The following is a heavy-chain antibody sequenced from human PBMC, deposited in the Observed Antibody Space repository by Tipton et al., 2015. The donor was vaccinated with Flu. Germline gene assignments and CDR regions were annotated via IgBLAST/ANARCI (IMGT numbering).Heavy chain of an antibody. Sequence: GSLRLSCAASGFTFSIYAISWVRQAPGKRLEWISDISGGGGGTYYADSVKGRFTISRDNSKNMLYLRMNSLSAEDAAIYYCAKVIPEKVSGLDYWGQGTLVTVSS. D-gene: IGHD5/OR15-5a*01. CDR3: AKVIPEKVSGLDY. CDR2: ISGGGGGT. V-gene: IGHV3-23*01. CDR1: GFTFSIYA. J-gene: IGHJ4*02.